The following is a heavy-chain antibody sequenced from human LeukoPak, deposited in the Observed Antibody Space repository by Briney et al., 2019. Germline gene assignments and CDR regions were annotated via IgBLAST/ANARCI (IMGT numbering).Heavy chain of an antibody. Sequence: SETLSLTCAVYGGSFSGYYWSWIRHPPGKGLEWIGEINHSGSTNYNPSLKSRVTISVDTSKDQFSLNLSSVTAADTAVYYCARGPSSGYSYGWGQGTLVTVSS. V-gene: IGHV4-34*01. CDR3: ARGPSSGYSYG. CDR2: INHSGST. CDR1: GGSFSGYY. J-gene: IGHJ4*02. D-gene: IGHD5-18*01.